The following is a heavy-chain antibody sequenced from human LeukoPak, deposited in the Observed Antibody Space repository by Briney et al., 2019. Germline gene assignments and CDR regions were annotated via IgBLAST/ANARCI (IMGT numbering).Heavy chain of an antibody. D-gene: IGHD1-26*01. V-gene: IGHV3-30*18. J-gene: IGHJ4*02. CDR3: AKDVGAQTRDY. CDR2: ISYDGSNK. Sequence: GGSLRLSCAASGFTFSSDGIHWVRDAPVKGLEWVAVISYDGSNKYYADSVKGRFTISRDNSKNTLYLQMNSLRAEDTAVYYCAKDVGAQTRDYWGQGTLVTVSS. CDR1: GFTFSSDG.